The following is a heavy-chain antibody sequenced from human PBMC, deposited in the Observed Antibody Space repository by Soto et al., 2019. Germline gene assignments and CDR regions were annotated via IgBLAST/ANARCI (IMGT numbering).Heavy chain of an antibody. D-gene: IGHD6-13*01. Sequence: EVQLVESGGGLVQPGGSLRLSCAASGFTFSDHYMDWVRQAPGKGLEWVGRIRNKANSYTTQYAASVKGRFTISRDDSKISLYMQMNSVTNEDTAVYYCTRDAAGFDYWGKGSLVTVSS. CDR2: IRNKANSYTT. CDR1: GFTFSDHY. J-gene: IGHJ4*02. V-gene: IGHV3-72*01. CDR3: TRDAAGFDY.